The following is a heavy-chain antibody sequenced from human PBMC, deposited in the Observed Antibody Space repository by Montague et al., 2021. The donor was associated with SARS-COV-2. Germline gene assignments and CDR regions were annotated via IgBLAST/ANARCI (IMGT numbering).Heavy chain of an antibody. J-gene: IGHJ6*02. D-gene: IGHD3-16*01. CDR2: INHSGST. Sequence: SETLSLTCAVYGGSFSGYYWSWIRQPPGKGLEWIGDINHSGSTNYNPSLKSRVTISVDTSKNQFSLKLSSVTAADTAVYYCARGRYYVWGTTWGMDVWGQGTTVTVSS. CDR3: ARGRYYVWGTTWGMDV. V-gene: IGHV4-34*01. CDR1: GGSFSGYY.